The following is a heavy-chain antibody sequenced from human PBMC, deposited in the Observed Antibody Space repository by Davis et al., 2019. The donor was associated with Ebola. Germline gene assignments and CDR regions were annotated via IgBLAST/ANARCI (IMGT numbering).Heavy chain of an antibody. CDR2: ISSSSSTI. CDR1: GFTFSSYS. Sequence: GESLKISCAASGFTFSSYSMNWVRQAPGKGLEWVSYISSSSSTIYYADSVKGRFTISRDNSKNTLYLQMNSLRAEDTAVYYCAKDGGYYDFWSGYSDYYYGMDVWGQGTTVTVSS. CDR3: AKDGGYYDFWSGYSDYYYGMDV. J-gene: IGHJ6*02. V-gene: IGHV3-48*01. D-gene: IGHD3-3*01.